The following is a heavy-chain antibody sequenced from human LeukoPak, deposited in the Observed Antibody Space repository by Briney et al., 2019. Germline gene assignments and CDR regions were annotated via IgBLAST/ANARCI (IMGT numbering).Heavy chain of an antibody. D-gene: IGHD2-21*01. CDR2: ITSSSSTI. CDR1: GFTFSSYD. V-gene: IGHV3-48*01. J-gene: IGHJ4*02. Sequence: GGSLRLSCAASGFTFSSYDMNWVRQAPGKGLEWVSYITSSSSTIYYADSVKGRFTVSRDNAKNSLYLQMNSLRVEDTAVYNCASPAYCGGDCYGWGQGTLVTVSS. CDR3: ASPAYCGGDCYG.